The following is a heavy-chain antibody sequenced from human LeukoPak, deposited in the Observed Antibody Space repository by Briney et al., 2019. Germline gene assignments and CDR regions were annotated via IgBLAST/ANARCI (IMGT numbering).Heavy chain of an antibody. D-gene: IGHD5-18*01. CDR1: GDSITTYY. V-gene: IGHV4-59*06. Sequence: SETLSLTCTVSGDSITTYYWSWIRQHPGKGLEWIGYIYYSGSTYYNPSLKSRVTISVDTSKNQFSLKLSSVTAADTAVYYCARDHGYSNYYYYGMDVWGQGTTVTVSS. CDR2: IYYSGST. CDR3: ARDHGYSNYYYYGMDV. J-gene: IGHJ6*02.